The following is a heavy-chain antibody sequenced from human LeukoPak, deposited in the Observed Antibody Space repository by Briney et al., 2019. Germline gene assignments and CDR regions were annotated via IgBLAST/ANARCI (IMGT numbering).Heavy chain of an antibody. Sequence: GGSLRLSCAASGFTFSSYAMHWVRQAPGKGLEWVAVISYDGSNKYYADSVKGRFTISRDNSKNTLYLQMNSLRAEDTAVYYCARDRGNSDAFDIWGQGTMVTVSS. CDR1: GFTFSSYA. J-gene: IGHJ3*02. CDR2: ISYDGSNK. D-gene: IGHD1-7*01. CDR3: ARDRGNSDAFDI. V-gene: IGHV3-30-3*01.